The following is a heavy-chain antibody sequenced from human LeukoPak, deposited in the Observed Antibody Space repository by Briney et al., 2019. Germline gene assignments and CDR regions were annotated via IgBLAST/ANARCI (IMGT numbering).Heavy chain of an antibody. Sequence: GGSLRLSCAASGFTFSSYWMSWVRQAPGKGLEWVANIKQDGSEKYYVDSVKGRFTISRDNAKNSLFLQMNSLRAEDTAVYYRARETNSGSYYFDYWGQGTLVPVSS. V-gene: IGHV3-7*01. CDR3: ARETNSGSYYFDY. D-gene: IGHD1-26*01. J-gene: IGHJ4*02. CDR1: GFTFSSYW. CDR2: IKQDGSEK.